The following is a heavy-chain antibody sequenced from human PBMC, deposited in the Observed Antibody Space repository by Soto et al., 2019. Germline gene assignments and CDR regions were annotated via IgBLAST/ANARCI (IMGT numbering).Heavy chain of an antibody. D-gene: IGHD5-18*01. J-gene: IGHJ4*02. V-gene: IGHV1-18*01. CDR1: GYTFTSYG. CDR2: ISAYNGNT. CDR3: ASSLLVGYGLEGESD. Sequence: QVQLVQSGAEVKKPGASVKVSCKASGYTFTSYGISWVRQAPGQGLEWMGWISAYNGNTNYAQKLQGRVTMTTDTSTSTDYMELRSLRADDTAVYYCASSLLVGYGLEGESDWGQGTLVTVSS.